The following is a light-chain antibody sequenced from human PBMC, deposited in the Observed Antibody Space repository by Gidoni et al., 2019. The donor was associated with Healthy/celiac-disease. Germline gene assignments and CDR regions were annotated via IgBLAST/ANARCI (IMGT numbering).Light chain of an antibody. Sequence: EIVLTQSPATLSLSPGERATLPCRASQSVSSYLAWYQQKPGQAPRLLIYDASNRATGIPARFSGSGSGTDFTLTISSLEPEDFAVYYCQQRSNWVGTFGPGTKVDIK. CDR3: QQRSNWVGT. CDR2: DAS. J-gene: IGKJ3*01. CDR1: QSVSSY. V-gene: IGKV3-11*01.